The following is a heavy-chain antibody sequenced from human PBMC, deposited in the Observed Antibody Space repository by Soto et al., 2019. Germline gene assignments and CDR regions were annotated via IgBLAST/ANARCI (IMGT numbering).Heavy chain of an antibody. CDR2: IYYSGST. CDR3: ARVAGSSSWYGSSYNWFDP. J-gene: IGHJ5*02. V-gene: IGHV4-59*01. CDR1: GGSISSYC. Sequence: PSETLSLTCTVSGGSISSYCWSWIRQPPGKGLEWIGYIYYSGSTNYNPSLKSRVTISVDTSKNQFSLKLSSATAADTAVYYCARVAGSSSWYGSSYNWFDPWGQGTLVTVSS. D-gene: IGHD6-13*01.